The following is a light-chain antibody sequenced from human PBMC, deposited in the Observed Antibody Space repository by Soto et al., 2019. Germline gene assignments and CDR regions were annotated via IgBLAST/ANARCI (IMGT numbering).Light chain of an antibody. CDR2: GAS. V-gene: IGKV3-15*01. CDR1: QSIGSH. CDR3: QQYDNWPPWT. Sequence: EIVLTQSPATLSLSPRERATLSCRARQSIGSHLAWYQQQPGQAPRLLIYGASTRATGIPARFSGSGSGTEFTLTISSLQSEDFAVYYCQQYDNWPPWTFGQGTKVDIK. J-gene: IGKJ1*01.